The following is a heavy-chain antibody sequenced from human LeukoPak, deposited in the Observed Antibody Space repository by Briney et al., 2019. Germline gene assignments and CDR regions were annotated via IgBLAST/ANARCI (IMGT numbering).Heavy chain of an antibody. CDR2: ISGSGGST. J-gene: IGHJ4*02. D-gene: IGHD3-3*02. V-gene: IGHV3-23*01. CDR1: GFSVSNNY. Sequence: GGSLRLSCAASGFSVSNNYMSWVRQAPGKGLEWVSAISGSGGSTYYADSVKGRFTISRDNSKNTLYLQMNSLRAEDTAVYYCAKDLRPIYYWGQGTLVTVSS. CDR3: AKDLRPIYY.